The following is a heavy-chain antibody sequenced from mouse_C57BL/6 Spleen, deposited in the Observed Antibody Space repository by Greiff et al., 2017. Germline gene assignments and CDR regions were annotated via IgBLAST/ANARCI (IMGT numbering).Heavy chain of an antibody. Sequence: VQLQQPGAELVRPGSSVKLSCKASGYTFTSYWMHWVKQRPIKGLEWIGNIDPSDSETHYNQKFKDKATLTVDKSSSTAYMQLSSLTSEDSAVYYCARRDYYGSSYWYFDVWGTGTTVTVSS. CDR3: ARRDYYGSSYWYFDV. J-gene: IGHJ1*03. V-gene: IGHV1-52*01. D-gene: IGHD1-1*01. CDR1: GYTFTSYW. CDR2: IDPSDSET.